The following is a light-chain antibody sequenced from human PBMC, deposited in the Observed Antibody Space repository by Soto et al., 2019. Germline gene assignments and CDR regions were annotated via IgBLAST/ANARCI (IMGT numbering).Light chain of an antibody. J-gene: IGLJ1*01. Sequence: QCVLTQPPSVSSAPGQRVTIACTGSSSNIGAGYDVHWYQQLPGTAPKLLIYGNYNQPSGVPDRFSGSKSGTSISLSITGLQAEDEADYYCQSYDSSLSCFVFGTGTKVTVL. V-gene: IGLV1-40*01. CDR2: GNY. CDR3: QSYDSSLSCFV. CDR1: SSNIGAGYD.